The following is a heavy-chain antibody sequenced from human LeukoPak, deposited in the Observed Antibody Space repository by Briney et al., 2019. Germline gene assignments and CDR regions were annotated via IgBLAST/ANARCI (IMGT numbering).Heavy chain of an antibody. CDR3: ARESGKFDY. CDR1: GLPIGDFA. J-gene: IGHJ4*02. Sequence: GGSLRLSCVASGLPIGDFAMHWVRQAPGQGLEWVSLISGDGDSTFFTDSVKGRFSISRDNSKNSLFLEMSSLRTEDTAMYYCARESGKFDYRGQGTLVAVSS. V-gene: IGHV3-43*02. CDR2: ISGDGDST.